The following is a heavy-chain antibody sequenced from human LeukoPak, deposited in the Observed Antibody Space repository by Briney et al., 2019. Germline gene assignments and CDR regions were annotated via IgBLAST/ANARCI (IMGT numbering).Heavy chain of an antibody. Sequence: SETLSLTCTISGDSISDYYWNWIRQPPGKGLEWIGYINYSGSTSYNPSLKSRVTISVDTSKNQFSLKLSSVTAADTAIYYCQSRFLEWLLDYWGQGTLVTVSS. D-gene: IGHD3-3*01. V-gene: IGHV4-59*08. CDR1: GDSISDYY. CDR3: QSRFLEWLLDY. J-gene: IGHJ4*02. CDR2: INYSGST.